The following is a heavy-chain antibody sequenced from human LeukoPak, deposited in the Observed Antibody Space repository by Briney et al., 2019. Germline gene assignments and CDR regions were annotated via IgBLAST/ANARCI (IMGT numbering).Heavy chain of an antibody. CDR2: IYHSGTT. CDR1: GYSISSPFY. D-gene: IGHD2-15*01. V-gene: IGHV4-38-2*02. Sequence: SETLSLTCTVSGYSISSPFYWGWIRQTPGKGLECIGNIYHSGTTLYNPSLKSRVTISEDTSKNQFSLKLSAVTAADTAVYYCGRGYCSGGSCYGTPRNWVWFDPWGQGTLVTVSS. CDR3: GRGYCSGGSCYGTPRNWVWFDP. J-gene: IGHJ5*02.